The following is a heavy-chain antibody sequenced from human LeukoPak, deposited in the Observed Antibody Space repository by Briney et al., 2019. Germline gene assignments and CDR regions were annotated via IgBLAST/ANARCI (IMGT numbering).Heavy chain of an antibody. CDR2: IVYTGTT. CDR3: ARVDLEPTKRWFDP. Sequence: DPSETLSLTCNVSGGSINRYYWNWIRQPPGKGLEWIGYIVYTGTTHYNPSLRSRVSMSIDTSTNHFSLSLTSVTAADTAVYYCARVDLEPTKRWFDPWGQGALVTVSS. D-gene: IGHD1-14*01. J-gene: IGHJ5*02. V-gene: IGHV4-59*01. CDR1: GGSINRYY.